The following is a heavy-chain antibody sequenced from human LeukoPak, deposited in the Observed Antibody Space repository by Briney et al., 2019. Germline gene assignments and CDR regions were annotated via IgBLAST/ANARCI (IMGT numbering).Heavy chain of an antibody. CDR3: AKASLVVAVAATWWWFDP. V-gene: IGHV3-23*01. Sequence: GGSLRLSCAASGFTFSSYAMSWVRQAPGKGLEWVSAISGSGGSTYYADSVKGRFTISRDNSKNTLYLQMNSLRAEDTAVYYCAKASLVVAVAATWWWFDPWGQGTLVTVSS. CDR1: GFTFSSYA. J-gene: IGHJ5*02. CDR2: ISGSGGST. D-gene: IGHD2-15*01.